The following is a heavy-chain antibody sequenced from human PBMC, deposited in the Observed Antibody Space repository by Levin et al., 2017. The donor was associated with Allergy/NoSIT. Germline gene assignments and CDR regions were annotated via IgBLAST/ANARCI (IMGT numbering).Heavy chain of an antibody. CDR3: ATEPVYYDILTGYRTRGLYVY. CDR2: ISSSSSYI. J-gene: IGHJ4*02. Sequence: GGSLRLSCAASGFTFSSYSMNWVRQAPGKGLEWVSSISSSSSYIYYADSVKGRFTISRDNAKNSLYLQMNSLRAEDTAVYYCATEPVYYDILTGYRTRGLYVYWGQGTLVTVSS. CDR1: GFTFSSYS. V-gene: IGHV3-21*01. D-gene: IGHD3-9*01.